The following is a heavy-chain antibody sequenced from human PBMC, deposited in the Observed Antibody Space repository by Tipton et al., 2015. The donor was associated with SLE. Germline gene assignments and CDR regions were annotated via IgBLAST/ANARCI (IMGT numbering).Heavy chain of an antibody. CDR3: ARRLYSSDAEGY. CDR1: GFTFSSYE. V-gene: IGHV3-48*03. Sequence: VQLVQSGGGLVQPGGSLRLSCAASGFTFSSYEMNWVRQAPGKGLEWVSYISSSGSSIYYADSVKGRFTISRDNAKNSLYLQMNSLRAEDTAVYYCARRLYSSDAEGYWGQGTLVTVSS. J-gene: IGHJ4*02. CDR2: ISSSGSSI. D-gene: IGHD6-19*01.